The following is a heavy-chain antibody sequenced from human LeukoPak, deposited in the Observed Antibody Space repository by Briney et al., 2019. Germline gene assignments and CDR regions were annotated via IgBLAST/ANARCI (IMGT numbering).Heavy chain of an antibody. V-gene: IGHV1-8*01. J-gene: IGHJ4*02. Sequence: ASVKVSCKASGYTFTSYDINWVRQATGQGLEWMGWMNPNSGNTGYAQKFQGRVTMTRNTSISTAYMELSSLRSEDTAVYYCARAVTDSSSWYRGGEYEIDYWGQGTLVTVSS. CDR3: ARAVTDSSSWYRGGEYEIDY. CDR2: MNPNSGNT. D-gene: IGHD6-13*01. CDR1: GYTFTSYD.